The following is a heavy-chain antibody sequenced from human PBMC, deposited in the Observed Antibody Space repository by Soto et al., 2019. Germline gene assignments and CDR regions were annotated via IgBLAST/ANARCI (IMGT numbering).Heavy chain of an antibody. D-gene: IGHD1-26*01. CDR3: ARDCVGATCTLDY. CDR1: GYTFTSYA. CDR2: INAGNGNT. Sequence: QVQLVQSGAEEKKPGASVKVSCKASGYTFTSYAMHWVRQAPGQRLEWMGWINAGNGNTKYSQKFRGRVTITRDTSASTAYMELSSLRSEDTAVYYCARDCVGATCTLDYWGQGTLVTVSS. J-gene: IGHJ4*02. V-gene: IGHV1-3*05.